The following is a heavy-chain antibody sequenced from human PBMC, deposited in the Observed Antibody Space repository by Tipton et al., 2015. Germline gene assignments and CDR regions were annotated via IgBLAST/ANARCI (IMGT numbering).Heavy chain of an antibody. CDR2: IYYTGST. Sequence: TLSLTCSVSGDSINRYYWGWIRQPPGKGLECIGYIYYTGSTHYNPSLKSRVTISVDTSKSQFFLKLSSVTAADTAVYYCARFRYYGSESERGYFHGLDVWGQGTTVTVSS. D-gene: IGHD3-10*01. CDR1: GDSINRYY. CDR3: ARFRYYGSESERGYFHGLDV. J-gene: IGHJ6*02. V-gene: IGHV4-59*01.